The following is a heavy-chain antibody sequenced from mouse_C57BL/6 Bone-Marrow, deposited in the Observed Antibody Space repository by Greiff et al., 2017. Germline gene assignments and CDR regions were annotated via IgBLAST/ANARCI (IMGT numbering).Heavy chain of an antibody. CDR2: ILPGSGST. CDR1: GYTFTGYW. CDR3: ARLVPLDY. V-gene: IGHV1-9*01. J-gene: IGHJ2*01. Sequence: VQLQQSGAELMKPGASVKLSCKATGYTFTGYWIEWVKQRPGHGLEWIGEILPGSGSTNYNVKFKGKATFTADTSSNTAYMQLSSLTTEDSAIYYCARLVPLDYRGQGTTHTVSS. D-gene: IGHD5-1*01.